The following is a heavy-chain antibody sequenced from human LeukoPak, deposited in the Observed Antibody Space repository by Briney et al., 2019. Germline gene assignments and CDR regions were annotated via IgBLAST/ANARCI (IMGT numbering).Heavy chain of an antibody. D-gene: IGHD2-15*01. CDR1: GFTFSSYS. CDR3: ASPDYGYSFFDY. J-gene: IGHJ4*02. CDR2: ISSSSSYI. Sequence: GGSLRLSCAASGFTFSSYSMNSVRQAPGKGLEWVSSISSSSSYIYYADSVKGRFTISRDNAKNSLYLQMNSLRAEDTAVYYCASPDYGYSFFDYWGQGTLVTVSS. V-gene: IGHV3-21*01.